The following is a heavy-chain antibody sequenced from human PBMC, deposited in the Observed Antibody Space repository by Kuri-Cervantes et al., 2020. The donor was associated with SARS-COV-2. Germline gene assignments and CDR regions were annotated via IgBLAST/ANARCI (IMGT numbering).Heavy chain of an antibody. CDR1: GFTFSSYA. D-gene: IGHD2-2*01. V-gene: IGHV3-23*01. Sequence: GGSLRLSCAASGFTFSSYAMSWVRQAPGKGLEWVSAISGSGGSTYYADSVKGRFTISRDNSKSTLYLQMNSLRAEDTAVYYCAKDREDIVVVPAAHSPDAFDIWGQGTMVTVSS. CDR2: ISGSGGST. CDR3: AKDREDIVVVPAAHSPDAFDI. J-gene: IGHJ3*02.